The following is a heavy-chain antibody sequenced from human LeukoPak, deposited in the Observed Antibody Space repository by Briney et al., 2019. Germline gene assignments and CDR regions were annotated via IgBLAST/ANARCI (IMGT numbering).Heavy chain of an antibody. CDR2: MNPNSGNT. CDR3: ARGAGAYSEWPDWFDP. Sequence: GASVKVSCKASGYTFTSYDINWVRQATGQGLEWMGWMNPNSGNTGYAQKFQGRVTMTRNTSISTAYMELSSLRSEDTAVYYCARGAGAYSEWPDWFDPWGQGTLVTVSS. CDR1: GYTFTSYD. J-gene: IGHJ5*02. D-gene: IGHD3-3*01. V-gene: IGHV1-8*01.